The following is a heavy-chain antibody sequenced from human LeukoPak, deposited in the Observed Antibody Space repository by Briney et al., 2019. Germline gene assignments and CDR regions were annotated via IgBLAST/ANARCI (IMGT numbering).Heavy chain of an antibody. V-gene: IGHV3-48*04. D-gene: IGHD3-10*01. CDR2: ISSSSRTI. CDR3: VRDDSGSGWGHENSYMDV. Sequence: GGSLRLSCAASGFTFSSYSMNWVRQAPGKGLEWVSYISSSSRTIYYADSVKGRFTISRDNAKNSLYLQMNSLRAEDPAVYYCVRDDSGSGWGHENSYMDVWGKGTTVTVSS. CDR1: GFTFSSYS. J-gene: IGHJ6*03.